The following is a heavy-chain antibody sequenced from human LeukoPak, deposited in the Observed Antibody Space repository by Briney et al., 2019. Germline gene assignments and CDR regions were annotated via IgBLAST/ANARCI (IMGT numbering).Heavy chain of an antibody. V-gene: IGHV3-7*01. CDR3: ARGHCSVVRFYPPLYAS. CDR2: IKQDGSEK. CDR1: GFTFSSYY. J-gene: IGHJ4*02. Sequence: GGSLRLSCAASGFTFSSYYMSWVRQAPGKGLEWVANIKQDGSEKYYADSVQGRFTISRDNAKNSLYLQMNSLRVEDTAVYYCARGHCSVVRFYPPLYASGALGPLAPVS. D-gene: IGHD2-15*01.